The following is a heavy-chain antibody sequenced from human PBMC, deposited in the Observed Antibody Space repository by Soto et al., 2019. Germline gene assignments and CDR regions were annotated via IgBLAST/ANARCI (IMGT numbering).Heavy chain of an antibody. Sequence: QVQLVQSGDEVKKPGASVKVSCKASGYTFNRYGISWVRQAPGQGLEWMGWISTYNDKTNHTQKFQGRVTMTKDTSTSTVYMELRSLRSDNTAVYYCASAGSIDDAFDIWGQGTMVIVSS. CDR3: ASAGSIDDAFDI. V-gene: IGHV1-18*01. CDR2: ISTYNDKT. CDR1: GYTFNRYG. J-gene: IGHJ3*02. D-gene: IGHD6-6*01.